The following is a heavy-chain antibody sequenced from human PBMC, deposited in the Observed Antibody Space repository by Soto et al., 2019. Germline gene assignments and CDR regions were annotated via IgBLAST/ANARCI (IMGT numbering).Heavy chain of an antibody. D-gene: IGHD3-10*01. V-gene: IGHV3-11*01. Sequence: PGGSVRLSCAASGFIFSDYYMNWLRQAPGKGLEWVSYISSSSDTIYYADSVRGRFTISRDNDKNSLYLQMNSLRAEDTAVYYYARGGDYFDYWGQGTLVTVSS. CDR2: ISSSSDTI. CDR3: ARGGDYFDY. CDR1: GFIFSDYY. J-gene: IGHJ4*02.